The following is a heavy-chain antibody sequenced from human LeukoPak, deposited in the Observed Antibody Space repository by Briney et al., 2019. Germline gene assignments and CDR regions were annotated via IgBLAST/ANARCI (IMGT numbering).Heavy chain of an antibody. CDR1: GGSFSTFH. CDR3: ARGHTIGAAARWFDP. J-gene: IGHJ5*02. V-gene: IGHV4-59*01. D-gene: IGHD6-13*01. CDR2: IYYSGST. Sequence: SETLSLTCTVSGGSFSTFHWSWIRQPPGKGLEWIGSIYYSGSTNYNPSLKSRVTVSMDTSKMQFSLRLSSVIAADTAMYYCARGHTIGAAARWFDPWGQGTLVTVSS.